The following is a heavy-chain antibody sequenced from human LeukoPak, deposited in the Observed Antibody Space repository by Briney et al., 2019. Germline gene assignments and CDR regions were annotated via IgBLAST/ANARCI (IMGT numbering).Heavy chain of an antibody. CDR3: ARDGGFGFLAAFDI. J-gene: IGHJ3*02. CDR2: ISGSGSVS. CDR1: GLNFPSAW. V-gene: IGHV3-48*02. Sequence: PGGSLRLSCAVSGLNFPSAWMNWVRQAPGKGLEWISYISGSGSVSYYEDSVKGRFTISRDNAKNSLYLQMNSLRDEDTALYYCARDGGFGFLAAFDIWGQGTMVTVSS. D-gene: IGHD3-10*01.